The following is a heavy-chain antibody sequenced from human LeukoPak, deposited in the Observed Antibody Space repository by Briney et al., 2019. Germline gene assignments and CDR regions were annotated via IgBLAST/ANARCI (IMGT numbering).Heavy chain of an antibody. D-gene: IGHD2-2*01. J-gene: IGHJ4*02. CDR3: ARVFEPAGDY. CDR2: IYHSGST. CDR1: GYSISSGYY. Sequence: SETLSLTCTVSGYSISSGYYWGWIRQPPGKGLEWIGSIYHSGSTYYNPSLKSRVTISVDTSKNQFSLKLSSVTAADTAVYYCARVFEPAGDYWGQGTLVTVSS. V-gene: IGHV4-38-2*02.